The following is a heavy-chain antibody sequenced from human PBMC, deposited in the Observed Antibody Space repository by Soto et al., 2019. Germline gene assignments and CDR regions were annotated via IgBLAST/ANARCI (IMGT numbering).Heavy chain of an antibody. CDR2: IYYSGST. D-gene: IGHD3-3*01. Sequence: QVQLQESGPGLVKPSQTLSLTCTVSGGSISSGGYYWSWIRQHPGKGLEWIGYIYYSGSTYYNPSLKSRVTIAVDTSKNQFSLKLSSVAAADTAVYYCARVRQSIKGVLRFLEWLLPPLAVSGWFDPWGQGTLVTVSS. CDR1: GGSISSGGYY. V-gene: IGHV4-31*03. CDR3: ARVRQSIKGVLRFLEWLLPPLAVSGWFDP. J-gene: IGHJ5*02.